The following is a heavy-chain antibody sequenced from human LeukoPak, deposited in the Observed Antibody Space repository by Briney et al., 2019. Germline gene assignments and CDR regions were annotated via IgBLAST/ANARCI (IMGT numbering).Heavy chain of an antibody. Sequence: GGSLRLSCAASAFTFSTYAMTWVRQAPGKGLEWVSGISGSDGSTYYANSVKGRFTISRDNSKNTLYLQMTGLRAEDTAVYYCAKGRAGYSYGYGIEYWGQGTLVTVSS. V-gene: IGHV3-23*01. J-gene: IGHJ4*02. CDR3: AKGRAGYSYGYGIEY. D-gene: IGHD5-18*01. CDR2: ISGSDGST. CDR1: AFTFSTYA.